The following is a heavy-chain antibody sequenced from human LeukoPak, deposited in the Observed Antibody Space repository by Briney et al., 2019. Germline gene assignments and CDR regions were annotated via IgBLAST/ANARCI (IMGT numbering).Heavy chain of an antibody. V-gene: IGHV4-34*01. J-gene: IGHJ4*02. CDR2: INHSGST. CDR1: GGSFSGYY. D-gene: IGHD3-10*01. Sequence: RPSVTLSLTCAVYGGSFSGYYWSWIRQPPGKGLEWIGEINHSGSTNYNPSLKSRVTISVDTSKNQFSLKLSSVTAADTAVYYCARAKYYGSGSPLGYWGQGTLVTVSS. CDR3: ARAKYYGSGSPLGY.